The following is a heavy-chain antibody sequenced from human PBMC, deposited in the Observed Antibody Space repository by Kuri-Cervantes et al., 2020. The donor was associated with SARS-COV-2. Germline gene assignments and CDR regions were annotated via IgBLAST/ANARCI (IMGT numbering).Heavy chain of an antibody. CDR1: GFTFSSYA. J-gene: IGHJ4*02. CDR3: VKGYCSSTSCYRGGY. D-gene: IGHD2-2*02. CDR2: ISSNGGST. Sequence: GGSLRLSCSASGFTFSSYAMHWVRQAPGKGLKYVSAISSNGGSTYYADSVKGRFTISRDNSKNTLYLQMSSLRAEDTAVYYYVKGYCSSTSCYRGGYWGQGTLVTVSS. V-gene: IGHV3-64D*08.